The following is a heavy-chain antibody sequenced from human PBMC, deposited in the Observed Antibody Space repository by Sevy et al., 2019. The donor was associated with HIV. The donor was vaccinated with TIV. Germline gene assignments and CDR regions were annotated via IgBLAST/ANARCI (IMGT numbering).Heavy chain of an antibody. V-gene: IGHV3-30*18. CDR3: ANAYSGSYSHSYLYALDV. CDR2: ISHDGINE. Sequence: GGSLRLSCEASGFSLSYYGIHWVRQSPGKGLDWVALISHDGINEYYAYSVKGRFTISRDNSKNTVYLEMNSLRNEDTAIYFCANAYSGSYSHSYLYALDVWGQGPTVTVSS. J-gene: IGHJ6*02. D-gene: IGHD1-26*01. CDR1: GFSLSYYG.